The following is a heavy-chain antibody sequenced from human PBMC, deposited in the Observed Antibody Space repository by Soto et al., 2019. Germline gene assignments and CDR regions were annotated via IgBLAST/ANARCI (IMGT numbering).Heavy chain of an antibody. CDR3: ARFPGIAVAGTGGFDY. D-gene: IGHD6-19*01. CDR2: INWNGGST. CDR1: GFTFDDYG. V-gene: IGHV3-20*04. J-gene: IGHJ4*02. Sequence: GGSLRLSCAVSGFTFDDYGMSWVRQAPEKGLEWVSGINWNGGSTGYADSVKGRFTISRDNAKNSLYLQMNSLRAEETALYYCARFPGIAVAGTGGFDYWGQGTLVTVSS.